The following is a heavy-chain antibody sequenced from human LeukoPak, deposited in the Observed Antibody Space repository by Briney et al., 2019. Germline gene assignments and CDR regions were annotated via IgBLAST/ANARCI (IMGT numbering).Heavy chain of an antibody. Sequence: GASVKVSCKASGYTFTSYDINWVRQATGQGLEWMGYMNPYSGNTGYAQNFQGRVTLTRNTSISTAYMELSSLRSEDTAVYYCAKGGSSSWDYSDYWGQGTLVTVSS. V-gene: IGHV1-8*03. CDR2: MNPYSGNT. CDR3: AKGGSSSWDYSDY. D-gene: IGHD6-19*01. CDR1: GYTFTSYD. J-gene: IGHJ4*02.